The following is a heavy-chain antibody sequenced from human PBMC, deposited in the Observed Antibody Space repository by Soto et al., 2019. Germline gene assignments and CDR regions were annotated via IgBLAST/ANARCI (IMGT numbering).Heavy chain of an antibody. CDR2: ISDDGSSK. CDR3: VQVATTGGPY. CDR1: GFTFSNFG. J-gene: IGHJ4*02. Sequence: GGSLRLSCVGTGFTFSNFGLHWVRQAPGKRPEWVAVISDDGSSKYFADSVQGRFSISRDNSKNTLFLQMNTLRPDDTAVYYCVQVATTGGPYWGQGTLVTVSS. V-gene: IGHV3-30*18. D-gene: IGHD4-4*01.